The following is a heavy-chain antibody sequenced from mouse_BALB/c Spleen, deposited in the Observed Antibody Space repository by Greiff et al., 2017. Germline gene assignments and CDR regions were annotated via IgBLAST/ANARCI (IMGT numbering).Heavy chain of an antibody. CDR2: INPYNDGT. D-gene: IGHD1-1*01. J-gene: IGHJ2*01. CDR1: GYTFTSYV. Sequence: EVQRVESGPELVKPGASVEMSCKASGYTFTSYVMHWVKQKPGQGLEWIGYINPYNDGTKYNEKFKGKATLTSDKSSSTAYMELSSLTSEDSAVYYCARSSTTVVAVDYWGQGTTLTVSS. CDR3: ARSSTTVVAVDY. V-gene: IGHV1-14*01.